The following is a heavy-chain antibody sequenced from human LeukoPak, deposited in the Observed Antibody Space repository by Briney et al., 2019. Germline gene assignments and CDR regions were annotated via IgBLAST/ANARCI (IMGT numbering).Heavy chain of an antibody. CDR3: ARGFAWGLLWFGGAYYFDY. J-gene: IGHJ4*02. CDR1: GFTFSSYW. CDR2: INSDGSTI. D-gene: IGHD3-10*01. Sequence: PGGSLRLSCAASGFTFSSYWMHWVRQAPGKGPVWVSRINSDGSTISYADSVKGRFTISRDNAKNTLYLQMNSLRAEDTAMYYCARGFAWGLLWFGGAYYFDYWGQGTLVTVSS. V-gene: IGHV3-74*01.